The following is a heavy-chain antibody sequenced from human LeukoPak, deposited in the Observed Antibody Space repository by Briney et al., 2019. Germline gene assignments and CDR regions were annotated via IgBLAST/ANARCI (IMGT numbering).Heavy chain of an antibody. J-gene: IGHJ4*02. Sequence: PGGSLRLSCAASGFTFGIYAMNWVRQAPGKGLEWVGRIKSKADGGTPDYAAPVKGRFTISTDDSKNTLSLQMNSLKTEDTGVYYCTTDGGEDYGDYWGQGTLVTVSS. CDR2: IKSKADGGTP. D-gene: IGHD3-16*01. CDR3: TTDGGEDYGDY. CDR1: GFTFGIYA. V-gene: IGHV3-15*01.